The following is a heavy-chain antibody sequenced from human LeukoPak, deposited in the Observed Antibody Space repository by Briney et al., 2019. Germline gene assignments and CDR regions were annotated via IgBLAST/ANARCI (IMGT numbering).Heavy chain of an antibody. CDR1: GYTFTSYG. CDR2: ISIYNGKI. V-gene: IGHV1-18*01. CDR3: ARWDYYDSRTFDI. D-gene: IGHD3-22*01. J-gene: IGHJ3*02. Sequence: GASVKVSCKASGYTFTSYGISWVRQAPGQGLEWMGWISIYNGKINYAQKFQGRVTMTTDTSTSTAYMELRSLRSGDTAVYYCARWDYYDSRTFDIWGQGTMVTVS.